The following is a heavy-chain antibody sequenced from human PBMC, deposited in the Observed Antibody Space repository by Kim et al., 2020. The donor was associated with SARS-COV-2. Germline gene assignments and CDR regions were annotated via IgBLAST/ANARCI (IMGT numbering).Heavy chain of an antibody. Sequence: SVKVSCKASGGTFSSHAINWVRQAPGQGLEWMGGIIPMFGTANYAQKFQGRVTITADESTSTAYMELSSLTSEDTAVYYCTRVSTGSDNWGQGTLVTVS. V-gene: IGHV1-69*13. J-gene: IGHJ4*02. D-gene: IGHD5-12*01. CDR3: TRVSTGSDN. CDR1: GGTFSSHA. CDR2: IIPMFGTA.